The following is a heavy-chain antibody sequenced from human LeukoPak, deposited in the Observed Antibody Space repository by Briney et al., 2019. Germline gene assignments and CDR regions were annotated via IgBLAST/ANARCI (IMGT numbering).Heavy chain of an antibody. CDR1: GFTFSSYS. CDR3: ARDTHCSSTSCYNAFDI. D-gene: IGHD2-2*02. V-gene: IGHV3-21*01. Sequence: PGGSLRLSCAASGFTFSSYSMNWVRQAPWKGLDWVSSISSSSTYIYYADSLKGRFTISRDNAKNSLSLQMNSLRAEDTAVYYCARDTHCSSTSCYNAFDIWGQGTMVTVSS. J-gene: IGHJ3*02. CDR2: ISSSSTYI.